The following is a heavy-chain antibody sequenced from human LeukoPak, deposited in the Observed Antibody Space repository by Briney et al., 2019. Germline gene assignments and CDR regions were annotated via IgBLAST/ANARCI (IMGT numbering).Heavy chain of an antibody. CDR1: GFTFSSYA. Sequence: PGGSLRLSCAASGFTFSSYAMHWVRQAPGKGLEWVAVISYDGSNKYYADSVKGRFTISRDNSKNTLYLQMNSLRAEDTAVYYCARGVYELGKYYDFRSGYSTRLDYWGQGTLVTVSS. J-gene: IGHJ4*02. D-gene: IGHD3-3*01. CDR3: ARGVYELGKYYDFRSGYSTRLDY. CDR2: ISYDGSNK. V-gene: IGHV3-30-3*01.